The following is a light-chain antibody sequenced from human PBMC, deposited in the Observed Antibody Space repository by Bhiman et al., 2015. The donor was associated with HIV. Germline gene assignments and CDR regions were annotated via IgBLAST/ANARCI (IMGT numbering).Light chain of an antibody. CDR3: SSYGGTTNWGA. V-gene: IGLV2-14*03. CDR2: DVS. J-gene: IGLJ2*01. CDR1: SSDVGGYNY. Sequence: QSALTQPASVSGSPGQSITISCTGTSSDVGGYNYVSWYQQHPGKAPKLMIYDVSNRPSGVSNRFSGSKSGNTASLTISGLQAEDEAEYYCSSYGGTTNWGAFGGGTKLTVL.